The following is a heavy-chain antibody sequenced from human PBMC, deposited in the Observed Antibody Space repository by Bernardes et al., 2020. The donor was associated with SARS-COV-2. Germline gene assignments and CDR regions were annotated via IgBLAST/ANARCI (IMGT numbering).Heavy chain of an antibody. CDR3: ARDFGGASDY. CDR2: IEVDGSII. CDR1: GLSRYW. D-gene: IGHD2-21*01. Sequence: GGSLRLSCVASGLSRYWMHWVRQAPGKGLVWVSRIEVDGSIIDYADSVRGRFTISRDNAKDTLCLQMNSLTADDTAVYYCARDFGGASDYWGQGTLVTVSS. V-gene: IGHV3-74*01. J-gene: IGHJ4*02.